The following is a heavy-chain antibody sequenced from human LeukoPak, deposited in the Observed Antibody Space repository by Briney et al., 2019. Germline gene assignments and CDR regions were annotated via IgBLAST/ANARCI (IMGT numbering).Heavy chain of an antibody. V-gene: IGHV3-23*01. CDR1: GFTFSTYA. J-gene: IGHJ3*02. D-gene: IGHD1-26*01. Sequence: GGSLRLSCAASGFTFSTYAMTWGRRAPGKGREWVSTISGNGIDTYYADSVKGRFTISRDDSKNTLYLQMNSLRAEDTAVYYCARDSRFLGKLSGSYLDAFDIWGQGTMVTVSS. CDR2: ISGNGIDT. CDR3: ARDSRFLGKLSGSYLDAFDI.